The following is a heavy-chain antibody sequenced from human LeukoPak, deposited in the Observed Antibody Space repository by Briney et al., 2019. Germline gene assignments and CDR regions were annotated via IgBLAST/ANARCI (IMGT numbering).Heavy chain of an antibody. D-gene: IGHD1-26*01. J-gene: IGHJ6*02. V-gene: IGHV4-59*08. Sequence: SETLSLTRTVSGGSISSYYWSWIRQPPGKGLEWIGYIYYSGSTNYNPSLKSRVTISVDTSKNQFSLKLSSVTAADTAVYYCAISITGSYSPYYYYYGMDVWAKGPRSPSP. CDR2: IYYSGST. CDR3: AISITGSYSPYYYYYGMDV. CDR1: GGSISSYY.